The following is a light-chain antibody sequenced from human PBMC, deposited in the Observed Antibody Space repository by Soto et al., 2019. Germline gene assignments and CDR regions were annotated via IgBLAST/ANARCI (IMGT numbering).Light chain of an antibody. V-gene: IGKV3-15*01. J-gene: IGKJ1*01. CDR3: QQYNYWPPWT. Sequence: ILMTQSPATLSVSPGERATLSCRASQSASNNLAWYQQKPGQAPRLLIYDASTRATGIPARFSGSGSGTEFTLTISGLQSEAFAVYYCQQYNYWPPWTFGQGTKVEIK. CDR1: QSASNN. CDR2: DAS.